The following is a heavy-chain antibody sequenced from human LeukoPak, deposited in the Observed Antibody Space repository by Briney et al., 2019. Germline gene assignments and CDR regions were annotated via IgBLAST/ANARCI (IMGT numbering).Heavy chain of an antibody. J-gene: IGHJ5*02. D-gene: IGHD3-22*01. CDR1: GGSISSYY. V-gene: IGHV4-59*08. CDR2: IYYSGST. Sequence: SETLSLTCTASGGSISSYYWSWIRQPPGKGLEWIGYIYYSGSTNYNPSLKSRVTISVDTSKNQFSLKLSSVTAADTAVYYCARQPLRTYDSSVGWFDPWGQGTLVTVSS. CDR3: ARQPLRTYDSSVGWFDP.